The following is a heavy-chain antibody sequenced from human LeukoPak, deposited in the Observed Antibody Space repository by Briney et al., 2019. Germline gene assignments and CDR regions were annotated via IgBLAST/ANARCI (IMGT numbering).Heavy chain of an antibody. CDR2: INPNSGGT. CDR1: GYTFTGYY. D-gene: IGHD3-10*01. Sequence: ASVKVSCKASGYTFTGYYMHWVRQAPGQGLEWMGWINPNSGGTNYAQKFQGWVTMTRDTSISTAYMELSRLRSDDTAVYYCATGFGELYDDAFDIWGQGTMVTVSS. CDR3: ATGFGELYDDAFDI. V-gene: IGHV1-2*04. J-gene: IGHJ3*02.